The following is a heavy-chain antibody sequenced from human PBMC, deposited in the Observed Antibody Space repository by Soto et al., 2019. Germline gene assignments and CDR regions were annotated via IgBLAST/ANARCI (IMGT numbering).Heavy chain of an antibody. Sequence: SETLSLTCSVSGGTISGYYWTWIRQPAGKGLEWIGRIYSSGNTKYNPSLQSRVTMSLDTSNDQFSLRLTSVTAADTAVYYCARGQRFSDWFDPWGQGTLVTVSS. V-gene: IGHV4-4*07. CDR2: IYSSGNT. D-gene: IGHD3-3*01. J-gene: IGHJ5*02. CDR1: GGTISGYY. CDR3: ARGQRFSDWFDP.